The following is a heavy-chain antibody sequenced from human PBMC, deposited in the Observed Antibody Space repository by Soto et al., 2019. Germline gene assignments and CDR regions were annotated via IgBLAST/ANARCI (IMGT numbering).Heavy chain of an antibody. J-gene: IGHJ4*02. D-gene: IGHD7-27*01. Sequence: SETLSLTCTVSGGSISSYYWSWIRQPPGKGLEWIGYIYYSGSTNYNPSLKSRVTMSVDTSKNQLSLTLNSISAADTAVYYCARGPSGDKVDSWGQGTLVTVSS. V-gene: IGHV4-59*08. CDR2: IYYSGST. CDR1: GGSISSYY. CDR3: ARGPSGDKVDS.